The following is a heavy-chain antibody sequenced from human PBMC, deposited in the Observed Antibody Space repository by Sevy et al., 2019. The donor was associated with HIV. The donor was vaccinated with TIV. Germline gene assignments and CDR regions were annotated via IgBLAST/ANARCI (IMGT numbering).Heavy chain of an antibody. V-gene: IGHV3-23*01. D-gene: IGHD3-22*01. Sequence: GGSLRLSCAASGFSFSSYAMNWVRQAPGKGLEWVSTIFGSGDVTYYADSVKGRFTISRDKSENTLYLQMHSLRAEDTAVYYCAGARYDTSGSFDAFDIWGQGTMVTVSS. CDR2: IFGSGDVT. CDR1: GFSFSSYA. J-gene: IGHJ3*02. CDR3: AGARYDTSGSFDAFDI.